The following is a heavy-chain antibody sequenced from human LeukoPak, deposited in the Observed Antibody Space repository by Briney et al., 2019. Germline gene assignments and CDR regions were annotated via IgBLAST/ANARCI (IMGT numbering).Heavy chain of an antibody. V-gene: IGHV3-21*01. J-gene: IGHJ6*03. Sequence: GGSLSLYCAASGFTFSSYSMNWLRQALGKGLEWVSSISSGSSYIYYADSVKGRLTISRDNAKNSLYLQMNSLRAEDTAVYYCARDTHKVDYYYYYRDVWGKGTTVTVSS. CDR3: ARDTHKVDYYYYYRDV. CDR2: ISSGSSYI. CDR1: GFTFSSYS.